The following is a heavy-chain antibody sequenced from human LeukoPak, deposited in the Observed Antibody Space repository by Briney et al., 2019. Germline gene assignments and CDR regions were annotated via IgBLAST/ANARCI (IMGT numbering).Heavy chain of an antibody. CDR1: GFTFSSYA. CDR3: AKSIAAAGTGGY. J-gene: IGHJ4*02. Sequence: GGSLRLSCAASGFTFSSYAMSWVRQAPGKGLEWVSAISGSGGSTYCADSVKGRFTISRDNSKNTLYLQMNSLRAEDTAVYYCAKSIAAAGTGGYWGQGTLVTVSS. D-gene: IGHD6-13*01. V-gene: IGHV3-23*01. CDR2: ISGSGGST.